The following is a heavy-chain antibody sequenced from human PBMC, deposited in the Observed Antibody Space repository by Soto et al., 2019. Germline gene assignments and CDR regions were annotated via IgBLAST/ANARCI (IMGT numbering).Heavy chain of an antibody. Sequence: QVQLVQSGAEVKKPGASVKVSCKASGYTFTSYGISWVRQAPGQGLEWMGWISAYNGNTKYAQKLQGRVTMTTDKFPSNAYMELRSLRSDDTAVYFCARDSAVGLFDYWGQGTLVPVSS. J-gene: IGHJ4*02. CDR2: ISAYNGNT. D-gene: IGHD1-26*01. CDR1: GYTFTSYG. CDR3: ARDSAVGLFDY. V-gene: IGHV1-18*01.